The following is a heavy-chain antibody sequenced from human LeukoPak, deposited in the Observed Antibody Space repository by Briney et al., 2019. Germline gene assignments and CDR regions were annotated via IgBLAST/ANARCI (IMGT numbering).Heavy chain of an antibody. V-gene: IGHV3-7*01. Sequence: GGSLRLSCAASAFTFSNYWMSWVRQAPGKGLEWVANIKEDGSEINYVGSVKGRFTISRDNAKNSLYLQMNSLRVDDTAVYYCARDRGYSTFDYWGQGTLVTVSS. CDR2: IKEDGSEI. D-gene: IGHD4-23*01. CDR3: ARDRGYSTFDY. CDR1: AFTFSNYW. J-gene: IGHJ4*02.